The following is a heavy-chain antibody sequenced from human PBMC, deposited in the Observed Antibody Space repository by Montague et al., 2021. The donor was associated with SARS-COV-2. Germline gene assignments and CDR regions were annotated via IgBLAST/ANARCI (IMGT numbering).Heavy chain of an antibody. CDR2: IDQSGTT. J-gene: IGHJ5*02. CDR3: ARSMIRGGRNWFDP. V-gene: IGHV4-30-2*01. D-gene: IGHD3-10*01. CDR1: GASISNGGYT. Sequence: TLSLTCAVSGASISNGGYTWSWIRRPPGKGLEWIGYIDQSGTTRYXSSLKSRVTMSVDKSKNQFSLQPTSVIAADTAIYFCARSMIRGGRNWFDPWGQGTLVTVSS.